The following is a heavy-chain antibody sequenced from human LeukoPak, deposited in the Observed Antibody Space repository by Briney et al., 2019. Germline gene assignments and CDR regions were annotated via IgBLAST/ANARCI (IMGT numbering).Heavy chain of an antibody. Sequence: PPETLSLTCTVSGGSISSSSYYWGWIRQPPGKGLEWIGSIYYSGSTYYNPSLKSRVTISVDTSKNQFSLKLSSVTAADTAVYYCARDSPSPAMVPRGAFDIWGQGTMVTVSS. V-gene: IGHV4-39*07. CDR1: GGSISSSSYY. D-gene: IGHD5-18*01. CDR3: ARDSPSPAMVPRGAFDI. CDR2: IYYSGST. J-gene: IGHJ3*02.